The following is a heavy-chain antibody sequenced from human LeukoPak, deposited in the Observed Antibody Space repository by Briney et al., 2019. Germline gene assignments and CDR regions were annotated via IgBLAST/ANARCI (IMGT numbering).Heavy chain of an antibody. J-gene: IGHJ6*02. CDR2: INHSGST. Sequence: SETLSLTCAVYGGSFSGYYWSWIRQPPGKGLEWIGEINHSGSTNYNPSPKSRVTISVDTSKNQFSLKLSSVTAADTAVYYCARATEFRGWYPPYYYYYGMDVWGQGTTVTVSS. V-gene: IGHV4-34*01. CDR1: GGSFSGYY. D-gene: IGHD6-19*01. CDR3: ARATEFRGWYPPYYYYYGMDV.